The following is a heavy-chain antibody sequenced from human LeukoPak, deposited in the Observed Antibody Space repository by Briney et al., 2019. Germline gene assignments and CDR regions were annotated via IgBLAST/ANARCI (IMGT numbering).Heavy chain of an antibody. CDR1: GYTLSELS. J-gene: IGHJ4*02. D-gene: IGHD2-15*01. CDR2: FDPEDGET. Sequence: ASVKVSCKVSGYTLSELSMHWVRQAPGKGLEWMGGFDPEDGETIYAQKFQGRVTMTEDTSTDTAYMELSSLRSEDTAVYYCATARLYCSGGSCYPFFDYWGQGTLVTVSS. V-gene: IGHV1-24*01. CDR3: ATARLYCSGGSCYPFFDY.